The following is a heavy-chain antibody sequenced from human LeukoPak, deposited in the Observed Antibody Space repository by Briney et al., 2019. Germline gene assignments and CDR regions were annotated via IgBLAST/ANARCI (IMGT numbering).Heavy chain of an antibody. CDR2: IYYSGST. D-gene: IGHD1-26*01. V-gene: IGHV4-31*03. CDR1: GGSISSGGYY. Sequence: SETLSLTCTVSGGSISSGGYYWSWIRQHPGKGLEWIGYIYYSGSTYYNPSLKSRVTISVDTSKNQFSLKLSSVTAADTAVYYCASGGWDQPGVFDYWGQGTLVTVSS. CDR3: ASGGWDQPGVFDY. J-gene: IGHJ4*02.